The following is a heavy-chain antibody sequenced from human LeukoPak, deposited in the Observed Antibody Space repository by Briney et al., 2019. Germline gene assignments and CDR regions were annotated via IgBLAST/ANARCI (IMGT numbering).Heavy chain of an antibody. CDR3: AREDIVATLGAFDI. Sequence: GGSLRLSCAASGFTFSSYWMSWVRQAPGKGLEWVANIKQDGSEKHYVDSVKGRFTISRDNAKNSLYLQMNSLRAEDTAVYYCAREDIVATLGAFDIWGQGTMVTVSS. CDR2: IKQDGSEK. J-gene: IGHJ3*02. D-gene: IGHD5-12*01. CDR1: GFTFSSYW. V-gene: IGHV3-7*01.